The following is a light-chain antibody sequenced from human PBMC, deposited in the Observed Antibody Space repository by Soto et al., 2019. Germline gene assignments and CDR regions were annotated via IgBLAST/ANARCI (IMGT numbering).Light chain of an antibody. J-gene: IGKJ3*01. CDR2: GAS. Sequence: EIVLTQSPGTLSLSPGERATLSCRASQSVSSGDLAWYQQRPGQAPRLLIWGASTRATGIPDRFSGSGSGTDFTLTISRLEPEDFAVYYCQQYGSSLFTFGPGTKVDIK. CDR1: QSVSSGD. CDR3: QQYGSSLFT. V-gene: IGKV3-20*01.